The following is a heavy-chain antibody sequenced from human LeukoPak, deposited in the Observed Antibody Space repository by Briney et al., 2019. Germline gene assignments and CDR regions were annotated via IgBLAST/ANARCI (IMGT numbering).Heavy chain of an antibody. CDR3: AKDGSGWRLSPAYFDY. D-gene: IGHD6-19*01. J-gene: IGHJ4*02. CDR1: GFTFDDYA. CDR2: ISGDGGST. V-gene: IGHV3-43*02. Sequence: GGSLRLSCAASGFTFDDYAKHWVRQAPGKGLGWVSLISGDGGSTYYADSVKGRFTISRDNSKNSLYLQMNSLRTEDTALYYCAKDGSGWRLSPAYFDYWGQGTLVTVSS.